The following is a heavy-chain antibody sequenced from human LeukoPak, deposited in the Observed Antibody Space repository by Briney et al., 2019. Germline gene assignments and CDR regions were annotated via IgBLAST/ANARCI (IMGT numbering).Heavy chain of an antibody. J-gene: IGHJ4*02. Sequence: ASVKVSCKAFGYTFTDYGITWVRQAPGQGLQWLGWVSANTGNTNYAQRFQGRVTMTIDTSTSTAYMELRSLGSGDTAVYYCVRVKSNNWWGNFDYWGQGTLVTVSS. CDR1: GYTFTDYG. CDR2: VSANTGNT. D-gene: IGHD1-20*01. V-gene: IGHV1-18*04. CDR3: VRVKSNNWWGNFDY.